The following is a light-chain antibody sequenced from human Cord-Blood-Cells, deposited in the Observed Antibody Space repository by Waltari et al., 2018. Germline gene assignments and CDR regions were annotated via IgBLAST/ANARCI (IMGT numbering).Light chain of an antibody. J-gene: IGKJ1*01. CDR3: QQYYSYPQS. Sequence: AIRITQSPSSLSASTGDRVTITCLASQGISSYLAWYQQKPGKAPKLLIYAASTLQSGVPSRFSGSGSWTVVTLTISWLQSEDFATYYCQQYYSYPQSFGQGTKVEIK. CDR1: QGISSY. V-gene: IGKV1-8*01. CDR2: AAS.